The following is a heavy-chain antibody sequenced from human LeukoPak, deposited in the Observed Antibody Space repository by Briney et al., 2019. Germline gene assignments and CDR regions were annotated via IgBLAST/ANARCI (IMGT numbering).Heavy chain of an antibody. D-gene: IGHD2-15*01. CDR2: IYTSGST. V-gene: IGHV4-61*02. J-gene: IGHJ4*02. CDR3: ARCLAGVIDY. CDR1: GGSISSGSYY. Sequence: SETLSPTCTVSGGSISSGSYYWSWIRQPAGKGLEWIGRIYTSGSTNYNPSLKSRVTISVDTSKNQFSLKLSSVTAADTAVYYCARCLAGVIDYWGQGTLVTVSS.